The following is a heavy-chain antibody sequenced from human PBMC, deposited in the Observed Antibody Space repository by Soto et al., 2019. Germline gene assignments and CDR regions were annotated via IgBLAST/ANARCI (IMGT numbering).Heavy chain of an antibody. Sequence: SVKVSCKASGGSFSSYAINWLLQAPGQGLEWMGGIIPIFGTANYAQKFQGRVTITADESTGTAYMELSSLRSEDTAVYYCARDSASVVVPGPYYGVDVWGQGTTVTVS. CDR3: ARDSASVVVPGPYYGVDV. D-gene: IGHD2-21*02. CDR1: GGSFSSYA. CDR2: IIPIFGTA. J-gene: IGHJ6*02. V-gene: IGHV1-69*13.